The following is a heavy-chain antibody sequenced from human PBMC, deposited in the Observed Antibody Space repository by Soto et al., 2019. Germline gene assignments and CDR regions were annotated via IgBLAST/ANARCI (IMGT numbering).Heavy chain of an antibody. CDR3: ARRGVLPDY. D-gene: IGHD3-10*01. V-gene: IGHV1-18*01. CDR1: GYTFTSYG. Sequence: QVQLVQSGAEVKKPAASVKVSCKASGYTFTSYGITWVRQAPGQGLEWMGWISADNGITSYAQKLQGRVTMTTDTSTNTAYMELRSLTSDDTAVYYCARRGVLPDYWGQGTLVTVSS. J-gene: IGHJ4*02. CDR2: ISADNGIT.